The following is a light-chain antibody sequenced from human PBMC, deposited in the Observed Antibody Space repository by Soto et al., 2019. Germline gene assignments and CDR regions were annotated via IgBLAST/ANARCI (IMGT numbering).Light chain of an antibody. V-gene: IGKV1-39*01. J-gene: IGKJ4*01. CDR1: QSISSY. Sequence: DIQMTQSPSSLSASVGDRVTITCRASQSISSYLNCYQQKPGKAPKLLIYAASSLQSGVPSRFSGSASGTDFTLTISSLQPEDFATYYCQQCYSTPLTFGGGTKVEIK. CDR2: AAS. CDR3: QQCYSTPLT.